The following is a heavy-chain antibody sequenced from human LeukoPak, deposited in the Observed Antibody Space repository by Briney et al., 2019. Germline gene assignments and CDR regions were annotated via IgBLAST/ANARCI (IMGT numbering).Heavy chain of an antibody. D-gene: IGHD5-24*01. CDR1: GYTFTGYH. CDR2: IKANNGGI. J-gene: IGHJ4*02. V-gene: IGHV1-2*02. CDR3: ARDPVDGYYHFDY. Sequence: GASVKVSCKASGYTFTGYHMHWVRQAPGQGFEWMGWIKANNGGIKYAQKFQGRVTLTRDTSINTAYMELSSLLSDDTAVYYCARDPVDGYYHFDYWGQGTLVTVAS.